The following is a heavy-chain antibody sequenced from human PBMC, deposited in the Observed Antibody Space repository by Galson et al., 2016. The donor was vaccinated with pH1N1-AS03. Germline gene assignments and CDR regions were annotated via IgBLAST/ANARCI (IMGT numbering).Heavy chain of an antibody. CDR1: GAMFRNYD. V-gene: IGHV3-48*03. D-gene: IGHD5-24*01. Sequence: LRLSCAVSGAMFRNYDMNWVRQAPGKGLEWVAYINWNGDFTKYGEFAKGRFTISRDNAKNFVHLQMNSLRAEDTGLYYCVAGGDGSKYFRSWGQGTPVIVSS. J-gene: IGHJ4*02. CDR2: INWNGDFT. CDR3: VAGGDGSKYFRS.